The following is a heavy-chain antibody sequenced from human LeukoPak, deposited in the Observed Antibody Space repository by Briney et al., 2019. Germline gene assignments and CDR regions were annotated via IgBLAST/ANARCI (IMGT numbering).Heavy chain of an antibody. J-gene: IGHJ6*02. CDR1: GYIFTGYY. V-gene: IGHV1-2*06. CDR3: ARGGGLSTAARRNADV. Sequence: ASVKVSCKASGYIFTGYYMHRVRQAPGQGLEWMGRINPNSGGTNYAQKFQGRVTMTRDTSISTAYMELSRLRSDDTAVYYCARGGGLSTAARRNADVWGQGTTVTVSS. CDR2: INPNSGGT. D-gene: IGHD6-6*01.